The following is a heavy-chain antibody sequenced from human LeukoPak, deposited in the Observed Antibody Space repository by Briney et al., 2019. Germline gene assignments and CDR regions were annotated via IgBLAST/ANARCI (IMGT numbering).Heavy chain of an antibody. D-gene: IGHD6-19*01. J-gene: IGHJ4*02. CDR3: ARAPYTSGWYFAFDY. Sequence: PGGSLRLSCAASGFTFSSYGMHWVRQAPGKGLEWVAVIWYDGSNKYYADSVKGRFTISRDNSQNTLYLEMSGLRTEDTAVYYCARAPYTSGWYFAFDYWGQGTLVTVSS. CDR1: GFTFSSYG. V-gene: IGHV3-33*01. CDR2: IWYDGSNK.